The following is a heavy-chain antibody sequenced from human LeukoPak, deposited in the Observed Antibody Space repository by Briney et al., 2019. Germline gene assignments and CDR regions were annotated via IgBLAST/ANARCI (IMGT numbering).Heavy chain of an antibody. V-gene: IGHV3-30*18. J-gene: IGHJ3*02. CDR2: ISYDGSNK. CDR1: AFTVSSYG. CDR3: AKDTVVPAAIRNDDAFDI. D-gene: IGHD2-2*02. Sequence: PGGSLRLSCAASAFTVSSYGMHWVRQAPGKGLEWVAVISYDGSNKYYAASVKGRFTISRDNSKITLYLQMNSLRAEDTAVYYCAKDTVVPAAIRNDDAFDIWGQGTMVTVSS.